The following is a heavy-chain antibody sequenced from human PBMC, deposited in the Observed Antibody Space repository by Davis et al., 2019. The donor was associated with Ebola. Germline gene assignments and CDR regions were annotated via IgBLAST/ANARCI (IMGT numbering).Heavy chain of an antibody. V-gene: IGHV3-21*01. Sequence: GESLKISCAASGFTFSRYLLNWVRQAPGRGLEWVSSISSSSSYIYYADSVKGRFTISRDNAKNSLYLQMNSLRAEDTAVYYCAMGGRGSDPADYWGQGTLVTVSS. CDR3: AMGGRGSDPADY. CDR1: GFTFSRYL. CDR2: ISSSSSYI. D-gene: IGHD3-16*01. J-gene: IGHJ4*02.